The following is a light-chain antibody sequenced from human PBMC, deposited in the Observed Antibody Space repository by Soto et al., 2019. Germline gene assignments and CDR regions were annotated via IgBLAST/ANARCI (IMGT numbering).Light chain of an antibody. Sequence: ALTQPPSASGSPGQSVTISCTGTSSDVGAYKYVSWYQQYPGKAPKLMIYEVSKRPSGVPDRFSGSKSGNTASLTVSGLQAEDEADYYCTSYVGSDIWVFGGGTQLTVL. CDR3: TSYVGSDIWV. CDR1: SSDVGAYKY. CDR2: EVS. V-gene: IGLV2-8*01. J-gene: IGLJ3*02.